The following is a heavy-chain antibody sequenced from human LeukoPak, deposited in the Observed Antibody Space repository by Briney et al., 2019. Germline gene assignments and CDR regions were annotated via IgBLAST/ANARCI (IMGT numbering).Heavy chain of an antibody. CDR3: AKAGGYSYGINFDY. Sequence: GGSLRLSCAASGFTFSSYWMSWVRQAPGKGLEWVSAISGSGGSTYYADSVKGRFTISRDNSENTVYLQLNSLRAEDTALYYCAKAGGYSYGINFDYWGQGTLVTVSS. J-gene: IGHJ4*02. CDR1: GFTFSSYW. CDR2: ISGSGGST. V-gene: IGHV3-23*01. D-gene: IGHD5-18*01.